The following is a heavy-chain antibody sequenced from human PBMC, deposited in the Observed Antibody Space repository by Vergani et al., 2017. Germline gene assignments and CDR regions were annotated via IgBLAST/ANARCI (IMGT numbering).Heavy chain of an antibody. CDR3: TRHVPCGDGACLHFDH. V-gene: IGHV5-51*01. Sequence: EVMLVQSGAEVKKPGESLKISCKYSESSFISNEIAWVRQMSGKGLQWMGNINPIDSKIAYSRSFQGKSIMSLDKSITTAYLQWRSLKASDTAIYYCTRHVPCGDGACLHFDHWGQGTQVTVSS. CDR1: ESSFISNE. CDR2: INPIDSKI. D-gene: IGHD2-21*01. J-gene: IGHJ4*02.